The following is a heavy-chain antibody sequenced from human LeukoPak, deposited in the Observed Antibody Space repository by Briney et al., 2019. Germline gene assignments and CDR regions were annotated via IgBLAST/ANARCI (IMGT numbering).Heavy chain of an antibody. CDR3: AKDLASTVFGVVIPLY. J-gene: IGHJ4*02. D-gene: IGHD3-3*01. V-gene: IGHV3-48*01. Sequence: GGSLRLSCAASGFTFSSYSMNWVRQAPGKGLEWVSYISSSSSTIYYADSVKGRFTISRDNSKNTLYLQMNSLRAEDTAVYYCAKDLASTVFGVVIPLYWGQGTLVTVSS. CDR2: ISSSSSTI. CDR1: GFTFSSYS.